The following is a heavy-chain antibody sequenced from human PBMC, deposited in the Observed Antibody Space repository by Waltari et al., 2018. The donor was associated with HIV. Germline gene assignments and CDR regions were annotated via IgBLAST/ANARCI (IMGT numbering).Heavy chain of an antibody. CDR2: ISSSGSTI. CDR1: GFTFCSYV. D-gene: IGHD2-8*02. V-gene: IGHV3-48*03. CDR3: ASWWDAFDI. J-gene: IGHJ3*02. Sequence: EVQLVESGGGLVQPGGSLRLSCAASGFTFCSYVMNWVRQAPGKGLEWVSYISSSGSTIYYADSVKGRFTISRDNAKNSLYLQMNSLRAEDTAVYYCASWWDAFDIWGQGTMVTVSS.